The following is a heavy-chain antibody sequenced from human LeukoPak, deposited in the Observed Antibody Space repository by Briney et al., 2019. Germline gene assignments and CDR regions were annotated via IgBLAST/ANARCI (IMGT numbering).Heavy chain of an antibody. Sequence: SETLSLTCTVSGGSISSYYWSWIRQPPGKGLEWIGYIYYSGSTNYNPSLKSRVTISVDTSKNQFSLKLSSVTAADTAVYYCARDVGYSSFYKVRGIDYWGQGTLVTVSS. CDR2: IYYSGST. CDR1: GGSISSYY. CDR3: ARDVGYSSFYKVRGIDY. V-gene: IGHV4-59*01. D-gene: IGHD6-13*01. J-gene: IGHJ4*02.